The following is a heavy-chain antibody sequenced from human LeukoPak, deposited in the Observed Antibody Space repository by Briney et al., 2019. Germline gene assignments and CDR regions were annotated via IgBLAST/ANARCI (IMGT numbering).Heavy chain of an antibody. J-gene: IGHJ4*02. V-gene: IGHV3-30*18. CDR2: ISYDGSNK. D-gene: IGHD2-2*01. CDR3: AKDSLRYCSSTGCYAGLDY. Sequence: PGGSLRLSCAASGFTFSSYGMHWVRQAPGKGLEWVAVISYDGSNKYYADSVKGRFTISRDNSKNTLYLQMNSLRAEDTAVYYCAKDSLRYCSSTGCYAGLDYWGQGTLVTVSS. CDR1: GFTFSSYG.